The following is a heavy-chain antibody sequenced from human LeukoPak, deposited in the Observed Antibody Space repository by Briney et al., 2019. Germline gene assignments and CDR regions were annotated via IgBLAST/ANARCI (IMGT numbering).Heavy chain of an antibody. Sequence: SETLSLTCTVSGGSISSGPYYWSWIRQPAGKGLEWIGSIYYSGSTYYNPSLKSRVTISVDTSKNQFSLKLSSVTAADTAVYYCARAGQYYYGSGINNWFDPWGQGTLVTVSS. V-gene: IGHV4-39*07. CDR2: IYYSGST. J-gene: IGHJ5*02. CDR1: GGSISSGPYY. D-gene: IGHD3-10*01. CDR3: ARAGQYYYGSGINNWFDP.